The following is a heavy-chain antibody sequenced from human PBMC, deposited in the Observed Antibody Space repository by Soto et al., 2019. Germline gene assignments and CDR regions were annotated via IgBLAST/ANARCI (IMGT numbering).Heavy chain of an antibody. CDR1: GFTFSSYS. J-gene: IGHJ6*02. Sequence: GGSLRLSCAASGFTFSSYSMNWVRQAPGKGLEWVSYISSSSSTIYYADSVKGRFTISRDNAKNSLYLQMNSLRDEDTAVYYCARDRVGATTLDYYYCGMDVWGQGTTVTVYS. CDR3: ARDRVGATTLDYYYCGMDV. V-gene: IGHV3-48*02. CDR2: ISSSSSTI. D-gene: IGHD1-26*01.